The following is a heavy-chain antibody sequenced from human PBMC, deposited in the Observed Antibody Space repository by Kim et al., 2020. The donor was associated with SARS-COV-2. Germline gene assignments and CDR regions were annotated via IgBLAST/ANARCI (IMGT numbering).Heavy chain of an antibody. D-gene: IGHD3-22*01. CDR3: ARTYSYDSSGYYEDY. V-gene: IGHV1-69*02. J-gene: IGHJ4*02. Sequence: QRCQGRVTIAADKSTSTAYMELSSLRSEDTAVYYCARTYSYDSSGYYEDYWGQGTLVTVSS.